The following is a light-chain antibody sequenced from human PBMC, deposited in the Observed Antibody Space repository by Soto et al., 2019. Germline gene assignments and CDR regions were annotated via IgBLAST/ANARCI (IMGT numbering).Light chain of an antibody. Sequence: EIVMTQSPATVSVSPGERATLSCRASQSVSSKLAWYQRKPGQAPRLLIYDASSRATGIPATFSGSGSGTEFTLTINSLQSEDFAVYYCQQYNNWPWTFGQGTKVDIK. J-gene: IGKJ1*01. V-gene: IGKV3-15*01. CDR3: QQYNNWPWT. CDR1: QSVSSK. CDR2: DAS.